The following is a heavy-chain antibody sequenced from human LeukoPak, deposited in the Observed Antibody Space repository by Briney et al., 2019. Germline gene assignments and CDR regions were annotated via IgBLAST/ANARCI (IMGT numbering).Heavy chain of an antibody. D-gene: IGHD2-2*01. CDR1: GFPFQDSG. CDR2: INWNGDTT. J-gene: IGHJ4*02. CDR3: ARQTRGYVYYFDY. Sequence: GGSLRLSCAASGFPFQDSGLSWVRQAPGKGLEWFSGINWNGDTTVYADSVKGRFTISRDNAKNSLYLQMNSLRADDTAFYYCARQTRGYVYYFDYWGQGTLVTVSS. V-gene: IGHV3-20*04.